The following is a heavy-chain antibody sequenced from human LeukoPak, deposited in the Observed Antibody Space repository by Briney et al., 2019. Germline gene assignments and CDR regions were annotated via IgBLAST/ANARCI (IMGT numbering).Heavy chain of an antibody. D-gene: IGHD6-19*01. CDR2: IKQDGSEK. V-gene: IGHV3-7*01. J-gene: IGHJ4*02. CDR1: GFTFSSYW. CDR3: ARDSPLGHSSGWYVFDY. Sequence: GGSLRLSCAASGFTFSSYWMSWVRQAPGKGLEWVANIKQDGSEKYYVDSVKGRFTISRDNAKNSLYLQMNSLRAEDTAVYYCARDSPLGHSSGWYVFDYWGQGTLVTVSS.